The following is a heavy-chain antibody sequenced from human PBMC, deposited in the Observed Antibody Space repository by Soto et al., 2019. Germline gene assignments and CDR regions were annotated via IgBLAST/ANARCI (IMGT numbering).Heavy chain of an antibody. D-gene: IGHD2-15*01. CDR2: IFWNDAK. J-gene: IGHJ4*02. CDR3: AYRRGGSSSGGNFDY. Sequence: QTALKESGPTLVKPSQTLTLTCTFSGFSFSTTGAGVGWIRQPPGKALEWLALIFWNDAKRYSPSLRSRLTIIKDTSKNQVVLTMTNVDPVDTATYYCAYRRGGSSSGGNFDYWGQGTPVTVYS. V-gene: IGHV2-5*01. CDR1: GFSFSTTGAG.